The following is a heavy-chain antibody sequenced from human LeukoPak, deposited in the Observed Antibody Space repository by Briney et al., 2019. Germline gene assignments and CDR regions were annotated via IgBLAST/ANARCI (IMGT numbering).Heavy chain of an antibody. Sequence: PSGTLSLTCAVSGGSFSSNNWWSWVRQPPGKGLEWIGEIYHSGSTKYNPSLKSRVTISVDTSKNLSSLKLSSVTAADTAIYYCARASGGYYNNWFDPWGQGTLVTVSS. CDR3: ARASGGYYNNWFDP. V-gene: IGHV4-4*02. J-gene: IGHJ5*02. CDR1: GGSFSSNNW. D-gene: IGHD3-22*01. CDR2: IYHSGST.